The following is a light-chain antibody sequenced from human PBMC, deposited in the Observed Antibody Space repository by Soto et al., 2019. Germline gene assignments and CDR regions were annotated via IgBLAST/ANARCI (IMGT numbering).Light chain of an antibody. CDR3: QQYNSYSPLT. Sequence: IQLTQSPSSLSASVGDRVTITCRASQGISSYLGWYQQKPGKAPKLLIYAASSLQSGVPSRFSGSGSGTEFTLTISSLQPDDFATYYCQQYNSYSPLTFGGGTKVDIK. J-gene: IGKJ4*01. V-gene: IGKV1-9*01. CDR2: AAS. CDR1: QGISSY.